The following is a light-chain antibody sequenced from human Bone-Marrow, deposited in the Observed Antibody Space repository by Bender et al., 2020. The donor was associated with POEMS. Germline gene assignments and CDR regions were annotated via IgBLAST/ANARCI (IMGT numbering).Light chain of an antibody. CDR1: SSDVGGYDY. CDR2: DVS. V-gene: IGLV2-14*01. Sequence: QSALTQPASVSGSPGQSITISCTGSSSDVGGYDYVSWYQQHPGKAPKLMIYDVSNRPSGVSDRFSGSKSGNTASLTIFGLQAEDEADYHCSSYRSNGTHVVFGGGTKVTVL. J-gene: IGLJ2*01. CDR3: SSYRSNGTHVV.